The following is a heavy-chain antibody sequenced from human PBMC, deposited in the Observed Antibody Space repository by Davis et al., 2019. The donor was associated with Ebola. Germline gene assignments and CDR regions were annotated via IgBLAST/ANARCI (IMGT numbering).Heavy chain of an antibody. D-gene: IGHD4-23*01. Sequence: PGGSLRLSCAASGFTVSSNYMSWVRQAPGKGLEWVSVIYSGGSTYYADSVKGRFTISRDNSKNTLYLQMNSLRAEDTAVYYCARDTPDDYGGHMDVWGQGTTVTVSS. CDR1: GFTVSSNY. CDR2: IYSGGST. V-gene: IGHV3-66*01. J-gene: IGHJ6*02. CDR3: ARDTPDDYGGHMDV.